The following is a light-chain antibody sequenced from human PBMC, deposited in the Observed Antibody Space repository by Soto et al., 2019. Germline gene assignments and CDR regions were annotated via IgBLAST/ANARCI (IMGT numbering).Light chain of an antibody. V-gene: IGLV2-11*01. Sequence: QSVLTQPASVSGSPGQSITISCTGTSSDVGGYNYVSWYQQHPGKAPKLMIYDVGRRPSGVPDRFSGSKSGNTASLTISGLQAEDEADYYCSSFAGTYTYVFGTGTKLTVL. J-gene: IGLJ1*01. CDR3: SSFAGTYTYV. CDR2: DVG. CDR1: SSDVGGYNY.